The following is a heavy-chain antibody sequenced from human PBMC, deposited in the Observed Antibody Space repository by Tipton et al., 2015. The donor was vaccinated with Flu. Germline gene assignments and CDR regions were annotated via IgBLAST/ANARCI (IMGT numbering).Heavy chain of an antibody. CDR1: GFTFSSYA. V-gene: IGHV3-23*01. CDR3: AKKGVDTAMVIPPWPFDI. J-gene: IGHJ3*02. Sequence: SLRLSCAASGFTFSSYAMSWVRQAPGKGLEWVSAISGSGGSTYYADSVKGRFTISRDNSKNTLYLQMNSLRAEDTAVYYCAKKGVDTAMVIPPWPFDIWGQGTMVTVSS. CDR2: ISGSGGST. D-gene: IGHD5-18*01.